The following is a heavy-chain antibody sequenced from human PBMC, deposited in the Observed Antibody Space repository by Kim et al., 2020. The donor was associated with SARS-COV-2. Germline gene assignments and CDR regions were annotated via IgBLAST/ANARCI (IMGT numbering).Heavy chain of an antibody. CDR3: ARDLAGGYYYYYGMDV. J-gene: IGHJ6*02. Sequence: SETLSLTCAVSGGSISSSNWWSWVRQPPGKGLEWIGEIYHSGSTNYNPSLKSRVTISVDKSKNQFSLKLSSVTAADTAVYYCARDLAGGYYYYYGMDVWGQGTTVTVSS. CDR1: GGSISSSNW. CDR2: IYHSGST. D-gene: IGHD3-10*01. V-gene: IGHV4-4*02.